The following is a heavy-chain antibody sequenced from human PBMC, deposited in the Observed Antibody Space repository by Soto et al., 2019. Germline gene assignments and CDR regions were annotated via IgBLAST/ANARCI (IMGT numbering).Heavy chain of an antibody. D-gene: IGHD3-10*01. CDR3: ARARYYYGSGTYYYYYYGMDV. CDR1: GFTFSSYW. Sequence: GGSLRLSCAASGFTFSSYWMHWVRQAPGKGLVWVSRINSDGSSTSYADSVKGRFTISRDNAKNTLYLQMNSLRAEDTAVYYCARARYYYGSGTYYYYYYGMDVWGQGTTVTSP. J-gene: IGHJ6*02. V-gene: IGHV3-74*01. CDR2: INSDGSST.